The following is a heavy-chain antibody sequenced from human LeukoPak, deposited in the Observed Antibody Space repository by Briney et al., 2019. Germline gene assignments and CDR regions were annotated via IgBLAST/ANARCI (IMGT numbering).Heavy chain of an antibody. CDR1: GGSISSYY. CDR3: ARLTSAAPNFGY. CDR2: IYYSGST. V-gene: IGHV4-59*08. D-gene: IGHD3-3*01. J-gene: IGHJ4*02. Sequence: SETLSLTCTVSGGSISSYYWSWIRQPPAKGLEWIGYIYYSGSTNYNPSLKSRVTISVDTSKNQFSLKLSSVTAADTAVYYCARLTSAAPNFGYWGQGTLVTVSS.